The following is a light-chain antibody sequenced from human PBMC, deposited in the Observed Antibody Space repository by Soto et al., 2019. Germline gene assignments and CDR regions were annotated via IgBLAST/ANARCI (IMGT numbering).Light chain of an antibody. CDR1: ALPKQF. CDR3: QSTDSTSTYPV. CDR2: KDT. Sequence: SYELAQPPSVSVSPGQTAKITCSGDALPKQFAYWYQQKPGQAPRLIIYKDTGRPSGIPERFSGSTSGTTVTLTISGVQAEDEAVYHCQSTDSTSTYPVFGGGTKVTVL. V-gene: IGLV3-25*02. J-gene: IGLJ2*01.